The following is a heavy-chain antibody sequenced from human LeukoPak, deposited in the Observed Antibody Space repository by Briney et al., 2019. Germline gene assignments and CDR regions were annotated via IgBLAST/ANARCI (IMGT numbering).Heavy chain of an antibody. D-gene: IGHD3-22*01. V-gene: IGHV3-23*01. J-gene: IGHJ5*02. CDR2: ISNDGGGT. CDR1: GFIFNNYG. CDR3: AKGSSGYFVDL. Sequence: GGSLRLSCAASGFIFNNYGLIWIRQAPGKGLEWVSAISNDGGGTNYADFVKGRFTISRDNSKNTLFLQMNSLRAEDTALYYCAKGSSGYFVDLWGQGTLVTVSS.